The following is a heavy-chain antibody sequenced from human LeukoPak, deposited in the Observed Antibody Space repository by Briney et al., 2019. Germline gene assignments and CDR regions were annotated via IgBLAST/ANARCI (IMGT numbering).Heavy chain of an antibody. V-gene: IGHV4-61*02. CDR3: ARESLGPPYYFDY. Sequence: TLSLTCTVSGGSISTGADYWSWIRQPAGKGLEWIGRIYTSGSTNYNPSLKSRVTISVDTSKNQFFLKLSSVTAADTAVYYCARESLGPPYYFDYWGQGTLVTVSS. J-gene: IGHJ4*02. CDR1: GGSISTGADY. D-gene: IGHD1-26*01. CDR2: IYTSGST.